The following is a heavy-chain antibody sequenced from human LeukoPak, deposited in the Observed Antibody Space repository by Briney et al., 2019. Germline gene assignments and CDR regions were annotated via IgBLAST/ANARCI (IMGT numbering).Heavy chain of an antibody. CDR2: IYYSGST. CDR1: GGSISSSNW. D-gene: IGHD6-19*01. J-gene: IGHJ5*02. V-gene: IGHV4-4*02. CDR3: ARHVRKRGIAVAGSPGWFDP. Sequence: PSGTLSLTCAVSGGSISSSNWWSWVRQPPGKGLEWIGSIYYSGSTNYNPSLKSRVSISVDTSKNQFSLKLSSVTAADTAVYYCARHVRKRGIAVAGSPGWFDPWGQGTLVTVSS.